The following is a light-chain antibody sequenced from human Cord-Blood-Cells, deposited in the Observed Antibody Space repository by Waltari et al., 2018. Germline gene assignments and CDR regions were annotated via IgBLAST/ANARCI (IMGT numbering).Light chain of an antibody. CDR1: QSVSSIY. V-gene: IGKV3-20*01. CDR2: GAS. CDR3: QQYGSSPYT. Sequence: DSVFTQSPGTLSLSPGERATLSCTASQSVSSIYLAWYQRKPGQAPRLLIYGASSRATGIPDRFSGSGSGTDFTLTIRRLEPEDFAVYYCQQYGSSPYTFGQGTKLEIK. J-gene: IGKJ2*01.